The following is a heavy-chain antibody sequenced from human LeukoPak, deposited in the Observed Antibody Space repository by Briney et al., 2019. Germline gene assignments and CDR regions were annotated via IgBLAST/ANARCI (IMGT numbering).Heavy chain of an antibody. CDR3: ARLFWSGYWYYFDY. J-gene: IGHJ4*02. D-gene: IGHD3-3*01. V-gene: IGHV4-34*01. CDR1: GGSFSGYY. CDR2: INHSGST. Sequence: PSETLSLTCAVYGGSFSGYYWSWIRQPPGKGLEWIGEINHSGSTNYNPSLKSRVTISVDTSKNQFSLKLSSVTAADTAVYYCARLFWSGYWYYFDYWGQGTLVTVSS.